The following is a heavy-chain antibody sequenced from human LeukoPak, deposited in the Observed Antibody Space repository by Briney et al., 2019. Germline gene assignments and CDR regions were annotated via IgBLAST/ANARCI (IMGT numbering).Heavy chain of an antibody. CDR2: ISSSAATT. D-gene: IGHD4-17*01. Sequence: GGSLRLSCVTSGFGFSDYYMMWTRQAPGKGPEWVARISSSAATTLYADSVKGRFTVSRDNAKNSLYLEMTSLRAEDTAVYYCARDRGSTVTTVGYWGQGTLVTVSS. V-gene: IGHV3-11*04. CDR3: ARDRGSTVTTVGY. CDR1: GFGFSDYY. J-gene: IGHJ4*02.